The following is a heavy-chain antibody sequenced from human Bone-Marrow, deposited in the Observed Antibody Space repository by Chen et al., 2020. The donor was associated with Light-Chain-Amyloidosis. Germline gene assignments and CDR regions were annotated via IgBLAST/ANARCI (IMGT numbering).Heavy chain of an antibody. CDR1: GYTFTDYN. J-gene: IGHJ4*02. CDR2: IKPNGGGT. V-gene: IGHV1-2*02. CDR3: ARNLGASHFDY. D-gene: IGHD1-26*01. Sequence: QVQLVQSGAEVKKPGASVKVSCKASGYTFTDYNILWLRQAPGRGLEWMGWIKPNGGGTYYAQKFQGRVTMTSDTSIRTVNMELSRLTFDDTAIYFCARNLGASHFDYWGQGTLVTVSS.